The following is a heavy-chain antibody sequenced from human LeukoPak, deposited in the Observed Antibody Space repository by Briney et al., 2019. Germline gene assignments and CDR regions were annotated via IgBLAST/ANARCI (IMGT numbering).Heavy chain of an antibody. CDR2: ITASGTAM. Sequence: GALKPPCSASGFPFKKYSKKWVRQASGEGLEWVSHITASGTAMFYADSVKGRFTISRDNAKNSLYLQMNSLRDEDTAVYYCASSGSYRFDYWGQGTLVTVSS. CDR3: ASSGSYRFDY. J-gene: IGHJ4*02. V-gene: IGHV3-48*02. D-gene: IGHD1-26*01. CDR1: GFPFKKYS.